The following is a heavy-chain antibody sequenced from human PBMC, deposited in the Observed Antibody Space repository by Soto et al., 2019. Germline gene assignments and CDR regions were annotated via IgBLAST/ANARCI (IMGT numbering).Heavy chain of an antibody. CDR1: CGSISSSSYY. CDR3: ARRIAVHDAFDI. D-gene: IGHD6-19*01. CDR2: IYYSGST. V-gene: IGHV4-31*03. Sequence: PSETLSLTCTVSCGSISSSSYYWGFLLQHPGKGLEWIGYIYYSGSTYYNPSLKSRVTISVDTSKNQFSLKLSSVTAADTAVYYCARRIAVHDAFDIWGQGTMVTVSS. J-gene: IGHJ3*02.